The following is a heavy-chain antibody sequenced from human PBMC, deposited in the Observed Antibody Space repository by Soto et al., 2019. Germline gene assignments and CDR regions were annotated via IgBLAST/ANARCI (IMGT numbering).Heavy chain of an antibody. D-gene: IGHD6-6*01. V-gene: IGHV3-73*01. CDR2: IRSKANSYAT. CDR3: TRSSIAAPTESYYFDY. Sequence: GGSLRLSCAASGFTFSGSAMHWVRQASGKGLEWVGRIRSKANSYATAYAASVKGRFTISRDDSKNTAYLQMNSLKTEDTAVYYCTRSSIAAPTESYYFDYWGQGTLVTVSS. CDR1: GFTFSGSA. J-gene: IGHJ4*02.